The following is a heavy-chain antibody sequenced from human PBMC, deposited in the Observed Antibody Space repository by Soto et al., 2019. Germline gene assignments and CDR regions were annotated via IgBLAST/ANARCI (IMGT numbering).Heavy chain of an antibody. CDR1: GGSISSSSYY. CDR3: ARQKGGYYYDSSGYFFYY. J-gene: IGHJ4*02. V-gene: IGHV4-39*01. Sequence: SETLSLTCTVSGGSISSSSYYWGWIRQPPGKGLEWIGSIYYSGSTYYNPSLKSRVTISVDTSKNQFSLKLSSVTAADTAVYYCARQKGGYYYDSSGYFFYYWGQGTLVTVSS. D-gene: IGHD3-22*01. CDR2: IYYSGST.